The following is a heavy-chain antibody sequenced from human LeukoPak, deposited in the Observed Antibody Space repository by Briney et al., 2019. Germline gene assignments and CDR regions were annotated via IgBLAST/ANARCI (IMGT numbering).Heavy chain of an antibody. D-gene: IGHD2-2*01. CDR2: INQDGSEK. J-gene: IGHJ4*02. CDR1: GFTFSIYW. V-gene: IGHV3-7*01. Sequence: GGSLRLSCAASGFTFSIYWMSWVRLAPGKGLKWVANINQDGSEKYYVDSVMGRFTISRDNTENSLYLQMNILRAEDTAVYYCARSSSIGSVDYWGQGTLITVSS. CDR3: ARSSSIGSVDY.